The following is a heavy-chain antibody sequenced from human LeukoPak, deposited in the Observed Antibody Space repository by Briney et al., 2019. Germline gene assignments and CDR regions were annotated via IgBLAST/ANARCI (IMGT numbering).Heavy chain of an antibody. CDR1: GGSISSYY. J-gene: IGHJ3*02. V-gene: IGHV4-59*01. CDR3: ARDYYDSSGYYWGAFDI. CDR2: IYYSGST. Sequence: SETLSLTCTVSGGSISSYYWSWIRQPPGKGLEWIGYIYYSGSTNYNPSLKSRVTISVDTSKNQFSLKLSSVTAADTAVYYCARDYYDSSGYYWGAFDIWGQGTMVTVSS. D-gene: IGHD3-22*01.